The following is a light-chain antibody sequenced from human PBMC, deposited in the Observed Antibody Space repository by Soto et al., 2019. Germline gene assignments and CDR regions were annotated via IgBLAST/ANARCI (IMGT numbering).Light chain of an antibody. CDR1: QSISSY. Sequence: DIQMTQSPSSLSASVGDRVTITCRASQSISSYLNWYQQKPGKAPKLLIYAASSLQSGVPSRFSGSGSGTDFTLTIRSLQPEDFATYYCQQSYSTTITFGQGTRREIK. CDR3: QQSYSTTIT. V-gene: IGKV1-39*01. CDR2: AAS. J-gene: IGKJ5*01.